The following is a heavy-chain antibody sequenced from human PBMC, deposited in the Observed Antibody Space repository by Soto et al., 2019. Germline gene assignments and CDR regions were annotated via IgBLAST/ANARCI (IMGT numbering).Heavy chain of an antibody. Sequence: GGSLRLSCAASGFSFSSYWMSWVRQTPGKGLEWVANIKEDGSSKNHVDSVKGRFTISRDNAKNSLYLQMNTLRAEDTGVYYCARERPQQLVALEYWGQGTVVTVSS. CDR3: ARERPQQLVALEY. J-gene: IGHJ4*02. D-gene: IGHD6-13*01. V-gene: IGHV3-7*01. CDR1: GFSFSSYW. CDR2: IKEDGSSK.